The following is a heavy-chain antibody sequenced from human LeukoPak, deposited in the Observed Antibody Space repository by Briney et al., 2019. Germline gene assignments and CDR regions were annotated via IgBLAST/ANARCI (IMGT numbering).Heavy chain of an antibody. V-gene: IGHV1-8*01. J-gene: IGHJ4*02. CDR1: GYTFTSYD. CDR3: AREGGATTSTDY. CDR2: MNPNGGNT. D-gene: IGHD1-26*01. Sequence: ASVKVSCKASGYTFTSYDINWVRQATGQGLEWMGWMNPNGGNTGYAQKFQGRVTMTRNTSISTAYMELSSLRSEDTAVYYCAREGGATTSTDYWGQGTLVTVSS.